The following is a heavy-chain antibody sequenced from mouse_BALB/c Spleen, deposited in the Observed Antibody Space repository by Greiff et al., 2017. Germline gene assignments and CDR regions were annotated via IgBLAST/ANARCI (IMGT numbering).Heavy chain of an antibody. CDR3: ARAYYGNYWYFDV. CDR1: GFDFSRYW. CDR2: INPDSSTI. Sequence: EVKVEESGGGLVQPGGSLKLSCAASGFDFSRYWMSWVRQAPGKGLEWIGEINPDSSTINYTPSLKDKFIISRDNAKNTLYLQMSKVRSEDTALYYCARAYYGNYWYFDVWGAGTTVTVSS. J-gene: IGHJ1*01. V-gene: IGHV4-1*02. D-gene: IGHD2-10*01.